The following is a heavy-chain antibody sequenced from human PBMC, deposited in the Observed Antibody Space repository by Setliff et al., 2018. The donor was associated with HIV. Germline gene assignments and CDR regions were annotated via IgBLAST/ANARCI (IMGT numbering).Heavy chain of an antibody. J-gene: IGHJ4*02. D-gene: IGHD3-22*01. CDR2: IYYSGTT. Sequence: PSETLSLTCTVSGASIDSGDHYWTWIRQPPGKGLEWTGYIYYSGTTYYNSSLKSRVTISLHTSKNQFSLKLSSVTAADTAVYYCARAPGAYYYDSSGYPIGIRFDYWGQGTLVTVSS. CDR3: ARAPGAYYYDSSGYPIGIRFDY. CDR1: GASIDSGDHY. V-gene: IGHV4-30-4*01.